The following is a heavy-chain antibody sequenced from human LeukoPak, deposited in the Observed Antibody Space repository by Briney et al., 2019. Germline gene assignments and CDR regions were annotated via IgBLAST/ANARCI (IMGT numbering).Heavy chain of an antibody. J-gene: IGHJ4*02. CDR2: IGSGT. Sequence: GGSLRLSCGASGFTFSSYAMSWVRQAPGRGLEWVSAIGSGTYYADSVKGRFTISRDNSKNTLYLQMNSLRAEDTAVYYCAKVLAYYFDYWGQGTLVTVSS. V-gene: IGHV3-23*01. CDR3: AKVLAYYFDY. CDR1: GFTFSSYA.